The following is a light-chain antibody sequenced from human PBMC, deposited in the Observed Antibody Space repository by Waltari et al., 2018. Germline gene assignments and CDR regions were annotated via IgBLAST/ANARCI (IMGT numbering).Light chain of an antibody. V-gene: IGLV2-14*03. CDR2: EVT. CDR3: SSFSSSSTPYV. CDR1: ISDIGNYGF. Sequence: QSVLTQPASVSGSPGQSITVSCRGTISDIGNYGFVSWYQQHPGSAHKLIIYEVTNRPSGVSSRFSGSKSGNTASLTISGLQAEDEAEYYCSSFSSSSTPYVFGSGTKVTVL. J-gene: IGLJ1*01.